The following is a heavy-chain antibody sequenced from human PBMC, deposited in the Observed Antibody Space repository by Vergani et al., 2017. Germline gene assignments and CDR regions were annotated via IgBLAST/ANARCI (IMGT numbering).Heavy chain of an antibody. J-gene: IGHJ5*02. CDR1: GGSISSSSYY. Sequence: QLQLQESGPGLVKPSETLSLTCTVSGGSISSSSYYWGWIRQPPGKGLEWIGSIYYSGSTYYNPSLKSRVTISVDTSKNPFSLKLSSVTAADTAVYFCARHSTVEWLVKLGWIDPWGQGSLVTVSS. V-gene: IGHV4-39*01. CDR2: IYYSGST. CDR3: ARHSTVEWLVKLGWIDP. D-gene: IGHD6-19*01.